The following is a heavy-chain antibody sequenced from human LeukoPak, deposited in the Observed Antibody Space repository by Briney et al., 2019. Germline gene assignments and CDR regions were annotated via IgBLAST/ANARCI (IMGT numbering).Heavy chain of an antibody. J-gene: IGHJ2*01. V-gene: IGHV3-23*01. CDR1: GFNFSPYG. CDR2: ISGSGSDT. D-gene: IGHD3-16*01. CDR3: AKLGAYFYFDF. Sequence: GGSLRLSCAASGFNFSPYGMSWIRQAPGKGLEWVAGISGSGSDTYYADSVKGRFTISRDNFKNTVDLQMNSLRADDTAVYYCAKLGAYFYFDFWGRGTLVTVSS.